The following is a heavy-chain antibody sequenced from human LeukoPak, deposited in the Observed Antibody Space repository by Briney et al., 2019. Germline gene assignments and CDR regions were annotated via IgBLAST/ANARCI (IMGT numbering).Heavy chain of an antibody. CDR3: AREGGYSSLNDAFDI. J-gene: IGHJ3*02. V-gene: IGHV1-18*01. CDR1: GYTFTSYG. D-gene: IGHD5-18*01. CDR2: ISACNGNT. Sequence: ASVKVSCKASGYTFTSYGISWVRQAPGQGLGWVGWISACNGNTNYAQKLQGRVTMTTDTSTSTAYMELRSLRSDDTAVYYCAREGGYSSLNDAFDIWGQGTMVTVSS.